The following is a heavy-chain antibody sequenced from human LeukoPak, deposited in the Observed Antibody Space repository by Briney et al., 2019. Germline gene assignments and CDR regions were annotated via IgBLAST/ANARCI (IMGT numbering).Heavy chain of an antibody. V-gene: IGHV3-23*01. J-gene: IGHJ4*02. Sequence: GGSLKLSCAASGFTFSSYSMSWVRQAPGKGVEWVLAISGSGGSTYYADSVKGRFTISRDNSKNTLYLQMNSLRAEDTAVYYCAKAMAPFYDYFDYWGQGTLVTVSS. CDR2: ISGSGGST. CDR3: AKAMAPFYDYFDY. D-gene: IGHD3-10*01. CDR1: GFTFSSYS.